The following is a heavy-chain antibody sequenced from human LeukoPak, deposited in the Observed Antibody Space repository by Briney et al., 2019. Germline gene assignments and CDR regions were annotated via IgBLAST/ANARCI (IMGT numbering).Heavy chain of an antibody. J-gene: IGHJ6*02. D-gene: IGHD2-2*02. CDR2: INPNSGGT. Sequence: VASVKVSCKASGYTFTGYYMHWVRQAPGQGLEWMGWINPNSGGTNYAQKFQGRVTMNRDTSISTAHMELSRLRSDDTAVYYCARGVVVPAAIPNYYYYGMDVWGQGTTVTVSS. CDR1: GYTFTGYY. V-gene: IGHV1-2*02. CDR3: ARGVVVPAAIPNYYYYGMDV.